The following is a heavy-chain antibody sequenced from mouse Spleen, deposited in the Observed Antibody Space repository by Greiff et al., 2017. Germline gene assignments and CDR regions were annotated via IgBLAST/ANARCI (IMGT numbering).Heavy chain of an antibody. Sequence: QVQLQQSGPELVKPGASVKISCKASGYAFSSSWMNWVKQRPGKGLEWIGRIYPGDGDTNYNGKFKGKATLTADKSSSTAYMQLSSLTSEDSAVYFCARSGSTMITNAMDYWGQGTSVTVSS. CDR1: GYAFSSSW. CDR2: IYPGDGDT. J-gene: IGHJ4*01. D-gene: IGHD2-4*01. CDR3: ARSGSTMITNAMDY. V-gene: IGHV1-82*01.